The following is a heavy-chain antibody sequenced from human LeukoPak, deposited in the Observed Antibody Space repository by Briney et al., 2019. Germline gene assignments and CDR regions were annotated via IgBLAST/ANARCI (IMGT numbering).Heavy chain of an antibody. Sequence: GGSLRLSCAASGFTFSSSAMSWVRQAPGKGLEWVSVISGSGGSTYYADSVKGRFTISRDNSKNTLYLQMNSLRAEDTAVYYCAKDSYDFWSGYLTSFDYWGQGTLVTVSS. CDR3: AKDSYDFWSGYLTSFDY. J-gene: IGHJ4*02. D-gene: IGHD3-3*01. CDR2: ISGSGGST. CDR1: GFTFSSSA. V-gene: IGHV3-23*01.